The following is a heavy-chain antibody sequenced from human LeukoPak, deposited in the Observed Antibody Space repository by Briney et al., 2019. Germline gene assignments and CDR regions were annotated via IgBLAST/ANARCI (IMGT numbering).Heavy chain of an antibody. CDR3: TTCSGGSCSHFDY. CDR2: IKRKSDGGTT. CDR1: GFTFSSYS. J-gene: IGHJ4*02. Sequence: GGSLRLCCAASGFTFSSYSMNWVRQAPGKGLEWVGRIKRKSDGGTTDYAAPVKGRFTSSRDDSKNTLYLHMNSLKTEDTAVYYCTTCSGGSCSHFDYWGQGTVVTVSS. D-gene: IGHD2-15*01. V-gene: IGHV3-15*01.